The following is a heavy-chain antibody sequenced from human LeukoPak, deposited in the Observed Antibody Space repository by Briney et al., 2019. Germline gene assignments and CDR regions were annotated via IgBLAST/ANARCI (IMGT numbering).Heavy chain of an antibody. CDR3: ARIGPLGSGSYYNIYYYMDV. J-gene: IGHJ6*03. Sequence: SETLSLTCTVSGGSITSYYWSWFRQPPGKGLEFIGYIFYTGSTNYNPSLKSRVTISVDTSKNQFSLKLSSVTAADTAVYYCARIGPLGSGSYYNIYYYMDVWGKGTTVTVSS. D-gene: IGHD3-10*01. CDR2: IFYTGST. CDR1: GGSITSYY. V-gene: IGHV4-59*01.